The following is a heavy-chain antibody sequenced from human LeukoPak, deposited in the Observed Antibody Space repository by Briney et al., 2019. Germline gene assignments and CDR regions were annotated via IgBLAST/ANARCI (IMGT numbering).Heavy chain of an antibody. CDR3: ARGGCSGGSCLDS. J-gene: IGHJ5*01. CDR2: SNAGNGNT. CDR1: GYTFTSYA. V-gene: IGHV1-3*02. Sequence: ASVKVSCTASGYTFTSYAMHWVRPAPGQRLEWMGWSNAGNGNTKYSQEFQGRVTITRDTSASTAYMELSSLRSEDMAVYYCARGGCSGGSCLDSWGQGTLVTVSS. D-gene: IGHD2-15*01.